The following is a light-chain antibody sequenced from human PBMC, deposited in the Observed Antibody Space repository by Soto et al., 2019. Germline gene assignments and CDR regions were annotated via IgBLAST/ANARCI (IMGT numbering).Light chain of an antibody. CDR1: QSLDSNY. Sequence: EIVLTQSPGTLSLSPGERATLSCRANQSLDSNYLAWYQQKPGQAPRLLIYGASSRAPGIPDRFSGSGSGTDFTLTISRLEPEDFAVYHCQRYGGSPGTFGQGTKVEIK. J-gene: IGKJ1*01. CDR3: QRYGGSPGT. V-gene: IGKV3-20*01. CDR2: GAS.